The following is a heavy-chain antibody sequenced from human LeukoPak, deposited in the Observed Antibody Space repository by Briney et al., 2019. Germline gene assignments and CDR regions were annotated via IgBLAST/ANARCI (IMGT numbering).Heavy chain of an antibody. Sequence: GRSLRLSCAASGFTFDDYAKHWVRQAPGKGLEWVSGISWNSGSIGYPDSVKGRFTISRDNAKNTLYLQMNNLRAEDTAVYYCARLRIPNMHCFDKWGQGTLVTVSS. CDR3: ARLRIPNMHCFDK. CDR1: GFTFDDYA. CDR2: ISWNSGSI. V-gene: IGHV3-9*01. J-gene: IGHJ4*02. D-gene: IGHD4-17*01.